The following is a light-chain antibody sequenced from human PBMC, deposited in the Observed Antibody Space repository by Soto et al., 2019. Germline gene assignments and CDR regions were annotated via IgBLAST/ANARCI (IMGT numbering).Light chain of an antibody. CDR2: DVS. Sequence: QSALTQPASVSGSPGQSITISCTGTSSDVGTYEYVSWYQHHPGKAPKLMIYDVSNRPSGVSDRFSGSKSGNTASLTISGLQAEDEADHYCSSYASNGDVLFGGGTKLTVL. CDR3: SSYASNGDVL. J-gene: IGLJ2*01. V-gene: IGLV2-14*03. CDR1: SSDVGTYEY.